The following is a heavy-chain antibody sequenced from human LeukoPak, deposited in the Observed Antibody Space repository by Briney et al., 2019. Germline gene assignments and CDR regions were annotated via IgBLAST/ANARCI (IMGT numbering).Heavy chain of an antibody. CDR3: ARGKVGYSYFDY. Sequence: PGGSLRLSCAASGFTFSTYSMNWLPQAPGKGLEWVLYISSSSGYIHYADSVKGRFTISRDNAKNSLYLQMNSLRDTDTAVYYCARGKVGYSYFDYWGQGTLVTVSS. D-gene: IGHD5-18*01. V-gene: IGHV3-21*01. CDR1: GFTFSTYS. CDR2: ISSSSGYI. J-gene: IGHJ4*02.